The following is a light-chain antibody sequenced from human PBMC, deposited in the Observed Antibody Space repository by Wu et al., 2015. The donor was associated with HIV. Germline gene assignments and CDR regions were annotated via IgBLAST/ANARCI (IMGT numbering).Light chain of an antibody. CDR1: QSVSSN. CDR3: QQYGSSPYS. V-gene: IGKV3-15*01. J-gene: IGKJ2*03. CDR2: GAS. Sequence: EIVMTQSPATLSVSPGERATLSCRASQSVSSNLAWYQQRPGQAPRLLIYGASTRATGIPARFSGSGSETDFILTISRLEPEDFAVYYCQQYGSSPYSFGQGTKLEIK.